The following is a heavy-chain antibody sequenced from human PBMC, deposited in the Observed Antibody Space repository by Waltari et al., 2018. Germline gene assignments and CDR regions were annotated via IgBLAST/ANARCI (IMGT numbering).Heavy chain of an antibody. CDR3: ARSLAYCGGDCYSFDY. V-gene: IGHV1-69*01. Sequence: QVQLVQSGAEVKKPGSSVKVSCKASGGTFSSYAIRWVRTAPGQGLEWMGGIIPIFGTANYAQKFQGRVTITADESTSTAYMELSSLRSEDTAVYYCARSLAYCGGDCYSFDYWGQGTLVTASS. CDR2: IIPIFGTA. CDR1: GGTFSSYA. J-gene: IGHJ4*02. D-gene: IGHD2-21*01.